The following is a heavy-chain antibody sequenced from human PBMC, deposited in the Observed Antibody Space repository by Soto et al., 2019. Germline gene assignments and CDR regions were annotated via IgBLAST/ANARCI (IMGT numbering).Heavy chain of an antibody. CDR1: GFTFSHVW. CDR2: MKRRSDGGTI. Sequence: PGGSLRLSCAASGFTFSHVWMTWVRQAPGKGLEWVGRMKRRSDGGTISYAAPVEGRFTISRDDLKSTLYLQMNSLKIEDTAVYYCAAEASWSSNSCPGALDIWGQGTMVTVS. CDR3: AAEASWSSNSCPGALDI. J-gene: IGHJ3*02. D-gene: IGHD2-2*01. V-gene: IGHV3-15*01.